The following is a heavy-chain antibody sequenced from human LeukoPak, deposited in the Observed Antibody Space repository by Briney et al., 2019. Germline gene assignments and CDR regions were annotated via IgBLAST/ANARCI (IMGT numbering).Heavy chain of an antibody. D-gene: IGHD6-13*01. CDR1: GFTFSSYA. V-gene: IGHV3-23*01. CDR3: AHDLAAAGTNFDY. J-gene: IGHJ4*02. Sequence: TGGSLRLSCAASGFTFSSYAMSWVRQAPGKGLEWVSAISGSGGSTYYADSVKGRFTISRDNSKSTLYLQMNSLRAEDTAVYYCAHDLAAAGTNFDYWGQGTLVTVSS. CDR2: ISGSGGST.